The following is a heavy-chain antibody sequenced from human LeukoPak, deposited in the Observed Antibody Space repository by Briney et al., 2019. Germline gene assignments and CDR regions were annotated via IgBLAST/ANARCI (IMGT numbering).Heavy chain of an antibody. J-gene: IGHJ6*01. D-gene: IGHD6-25*01. CDR2: ISGSGGST. Sequence: GRSLRLSCAASGFTFSSYAMTWVRQAPGKGLEWVSVISGSGGSTYYADSVKGRFTISRDNSKNTLYLQMNSLRAEDTAVYYCAKGAGFATYYYGMDVWGQGTTVTVSS. CDR1: GFTFSSYA. CDR3: AKGAGFATYYYGMDV. V-gene: IGHV3-23*01.